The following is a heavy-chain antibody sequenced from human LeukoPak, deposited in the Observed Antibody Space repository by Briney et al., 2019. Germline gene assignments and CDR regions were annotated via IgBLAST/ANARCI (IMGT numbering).Heavy chain of an antibody. V-gene: IGHV3-21*01. CDR2: ISSSSSFI. CDR3: ARDPPLGSCSTISCPHLDY. J-gene: IGHJ4*02. Sequence: GGSLRLSCAASGFTFSRYSRNWVRQAPGKGLEWVSSISSSSSFIYYADSVKGRFTISRDNAKNSLYLQMNSLRAEDTAVYSCARDPPLGSCSTISCPHLDYWGQGTLVTVSS. CDR1: GFTFSRYS. D-gene: IGHD2-2*01.